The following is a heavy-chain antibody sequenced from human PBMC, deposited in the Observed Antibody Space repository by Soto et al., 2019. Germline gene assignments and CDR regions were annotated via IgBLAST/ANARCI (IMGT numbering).Heavy chain of an antibody. CDR3: ARGGIAAAGTGLYYYYGMDV. CDR2: IYYSGST. V-gene: IGHV4-59*01. D-gene: IGHD6-13*01. Sequence: SETLSLTCTVSGGSISSYYWSWIRQPPGKGLEWIGYIYYSGSTNYNPSLKSRVTISVDTSKNQFSLKLSSVTAADTAVYYCARGGIAAAGTGLYYYYGMDVWGQGTTVTVSS. J-gene: IGHJ6*02. CDR1: GGSISSYY.